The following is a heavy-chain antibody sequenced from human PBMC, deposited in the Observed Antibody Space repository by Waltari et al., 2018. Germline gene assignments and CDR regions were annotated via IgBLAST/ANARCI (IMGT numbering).Heavy chain of an antibody. CDR2: IYTSGST. CDR3: ARGPIRILEWLRDDDAFDI. J-gene: IGHJ3*02. D-gene: IGHD3-3*01. Sequence: QVQLQESGPGLVKPSETLSLTCTVSGGSISSYYWSWIRQPAGKGLEWIGRIYTSGSTNYNPSLKSRVTMSVDTSKNQFSLKLSSVTAADTAVYYCARGPIRILEWLRDDDAFDIWGQGTMVTVSS. V-gene: IGHV4-4*07. CDR1: GGSISSYY.